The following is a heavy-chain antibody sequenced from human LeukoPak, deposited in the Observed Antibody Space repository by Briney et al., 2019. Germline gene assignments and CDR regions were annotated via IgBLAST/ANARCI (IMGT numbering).Heavy chain of an antibody. V-gene: IGHV4-59*08. CDR1: GGSISSYY. Sequence: SETLSLTCTVSGGSISSYYWSWIRQPPGKGLEWLGYSYYSGTTNYNPPLKSRLTISVDTSKNQFSLKLSSVTAADTAVYYCARSPLYYYDSSGYSDWGQGTLVTVSS. CDR2: SYYSGTT. CDR3: ARSPLYYYDSSGYSD. D-gene: IGHD3-22*01. J-gene: IGHJ4*02.